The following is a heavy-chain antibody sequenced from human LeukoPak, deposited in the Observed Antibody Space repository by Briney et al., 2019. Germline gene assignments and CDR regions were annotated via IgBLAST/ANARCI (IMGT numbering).Heavy chain of an antibody. CDR3: ARAAYYDSSGYYYGALYFDY. Sequence: ASVKVSCKASRYTFTRYYMQWVRQAPGQGLEWMGIINPSGGSTSYAQKFQGRVTMTRDTSTSTVYMELSSLRSEDTAVYYCARAAYYDSSGYYYGALYFDYWGQGTLVTVSS. CDR1: RYTFTRYY. J-gene: IGHJ4*02. V-gene: IGHV1-46*01. D-gene: IGHD3-22*01. CDR2: INPSGGST.